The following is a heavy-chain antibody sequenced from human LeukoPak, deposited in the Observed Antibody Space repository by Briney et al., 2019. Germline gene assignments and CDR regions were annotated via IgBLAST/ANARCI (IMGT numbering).Heavy chain of an antibody. J-gene: IGHJ5*02. CDR2: IYHSGST. CDR1: GGSISSGGYY. CDR3: ARDLSGESWFDP. Sequence: SETLSLTCTVSGGSISSGGYYWSWIRQPPGKGLEWIGYIYHSGSTYYNPSLKSRVTISVDRSKNQFSLKLSSVTAADTAVYYCARDLSGESWFDPWGQGTLVTVSS. D-gene: IGHD3-16*01. V-gene: IGHV4-30-2*01.